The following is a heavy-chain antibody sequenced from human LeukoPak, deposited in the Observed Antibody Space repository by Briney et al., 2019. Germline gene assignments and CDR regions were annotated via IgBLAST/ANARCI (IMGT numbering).Heavy chain of an antibody. CDR1: GFTFSSYE. CDR3: AREKQWLALIDY. Sequence: GGSLRLSCAASGFTFSSYEMNWVRQAPGKGLEWVSYISSSGSTIYYADSVKGRFTISRDNAKNSLYLQMNSLRAEDTAVYYCAREKQWLALIDYWGQGTLVTVSS. D-gene: IGHD6-19*01. J-gene: IGHJ4*02. CDR2: ISSSGSTI. V-gene: IGHV3-48*03.